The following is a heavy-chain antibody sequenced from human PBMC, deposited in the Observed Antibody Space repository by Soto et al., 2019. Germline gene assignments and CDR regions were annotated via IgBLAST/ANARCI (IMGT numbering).Heavy chain of an antibody. Sequence: GGSLRLSCAASGFTFSSYGMHWVRQAPGKGLEWVAVIWYDGSNKYYADSVKGRFTISRDNSKNTLYLQMNSLRAEDTAVYYCARGPYGSGRPQVDYWGQGTLVTVSS. J-gene: IGHJ4*02. V-gene: IGHV3-33*01. CDR3: ARGPYGSGRPQVDY. D-gene: IGHD3-10*01. CDR2: IWYDGSNK. CDR1: GFTFSSYG.